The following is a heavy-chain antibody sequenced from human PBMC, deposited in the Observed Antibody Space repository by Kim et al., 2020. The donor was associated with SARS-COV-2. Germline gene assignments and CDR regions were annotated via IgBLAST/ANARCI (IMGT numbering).Heavy chain of an antibody. D-gene: IGHD2-2*01. J-gene: IGHJ6*02. CDR3: AIDKLLSRIYYYCYGMDV. Sequence: KGRFTISRDKSENTLYLQMNSLRAEDTAVYYCAIDKLLSRIYYYCYGMDVWGQGTTVTVSS. V-gene: IGHV3-23*01.